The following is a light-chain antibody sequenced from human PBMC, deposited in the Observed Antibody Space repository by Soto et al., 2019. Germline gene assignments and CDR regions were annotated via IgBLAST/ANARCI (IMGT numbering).Light chain of an antibody. CDR3: QQYNSYSRT. Sequence: DIQMTQSPSTLSASLGDRVTITCRASQSISSWLAWYQQKPGKAPKLLIYKASSLESGVPSRFSGSGSGTEFTLTISSLKTDDFATYYCQQYNSYSRTFGQGTKVDIK. CDR2: KAS. J-gene: IGKJ1*01. V-gene: IGKV1-5*03. CDR1: QSISSW.